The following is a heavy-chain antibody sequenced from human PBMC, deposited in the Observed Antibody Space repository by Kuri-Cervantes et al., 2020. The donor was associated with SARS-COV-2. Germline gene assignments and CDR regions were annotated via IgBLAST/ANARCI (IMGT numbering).Heavy chain of an antibody. CDR3: ARIRGQIVVVITEWYFDY. CDR2: ISSSSSYT. Sequence: GGSLRLSCAASGFTFSSYSMNWVRQAPGKGLEWVSSISSSSSYTYYADSVKGRFTISRDNAKNSLYLQMNSLRAEDTAVYYCARIRGQIVVVITEWYFDYWGQGTLVTVSS. D-gene: IGHD3-22*01. V-gene: IGHV3-21*04. J-gene: IGHJ4*02. CDR1: GFTFSSYS.